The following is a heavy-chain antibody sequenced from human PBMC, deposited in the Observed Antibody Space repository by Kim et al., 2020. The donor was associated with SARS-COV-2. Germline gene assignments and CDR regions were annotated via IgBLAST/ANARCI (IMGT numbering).Heavy chain of an antibody. CDR1: GFTFSDYD. Sequence: GGSLRLSCSASGFTFSDYDMHWVRQAPGKGLEYVSVISSTGGSTSYADSMKGRFTISRDNSKNTLYLQMNSLRAEDTAVYYCVKGRTSACRCDYWGQGTLVTVSS. J-gene: IGHJ4*02. D-gene: IGHD2-2*01. V-gene: IGHV3-64D*09. CDR3: VKGRTSACRCDY. CDR2: ISSTGGST.